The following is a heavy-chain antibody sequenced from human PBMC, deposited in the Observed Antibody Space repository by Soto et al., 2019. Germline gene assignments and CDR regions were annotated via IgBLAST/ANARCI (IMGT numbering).Heavy chain of an antibody. D-gene: IGHD2-21*01. CDR3: ASARHIGP. Sequence: EVQLVESGGDLVQPGGSLRLSCAASGFTFSNYWMRWVRQAPGKGLEWVANRKEDGSERNYVDSVKGRFTISRDNAENSLYLQMNSLRAEDTAVYYCASARHIGPWGQGTLVTVSS. CDR2: RKEDGSER. J-gene: IGHJ5*02. CDR1: GFTFSNYW. V-gene: IGHV3-7*01.